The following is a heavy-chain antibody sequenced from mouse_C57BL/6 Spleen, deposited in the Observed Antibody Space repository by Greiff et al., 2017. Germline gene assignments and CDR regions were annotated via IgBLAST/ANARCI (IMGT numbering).Heavy chain of an antibody. Sequence: EVQLQQSGPGLVKPSQSLSLTCSVTGYSITSGYYWNWIRQFPGNKLEWMGYISYDGSNNYNPSLKNRISITRDTSKNQFFLKLNSVTTEDTATYYCARDHQELVFYFDYWGQGTTLTVSS. D-gene: IGHD4-1*01. V-gene: IGHV3-6*01. J-gene: IGHJ2*01. CDR1: GYSITSGYY. CDR2: ISYDGSN. CDR3: ARDHQELVFYFDY.